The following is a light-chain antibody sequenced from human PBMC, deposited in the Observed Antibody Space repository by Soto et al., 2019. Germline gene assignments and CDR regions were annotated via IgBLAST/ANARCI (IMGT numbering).Light chain of an antibody. V-gene: IGKV1-12*01. CDR3: QQGSSFPWT. CDR1: QDIDTW. CDR2: AAS. Sequence: DIQMTQSPSSVSASVGDRVTITCRASQDIDTWLAWYQQKPGKAPKFLIYAASNLQSGVPSRFSGSGSGTDFTFTISSLQPEDFATYYCQQGSSFPWTFGQGTKGDIK. J-gene: IGKJ1*01.